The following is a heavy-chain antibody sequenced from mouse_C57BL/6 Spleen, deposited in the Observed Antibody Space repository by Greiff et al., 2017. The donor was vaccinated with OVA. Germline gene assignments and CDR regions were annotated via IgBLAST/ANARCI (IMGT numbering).Heavy chain of an antibody. V-gene: IGHV1-15*01. CDR2: IDPETGGT. D-gene: IGHD2-1*01. Sequence: VQLVESGAELVRPGASVTLSCKASGYTFTDYEMHWVKQTPVHGLEWIGAIDPETGGTAYNQKFKGKAILTADKSSSTAYMELRSLTSEDSAVYYCTKGGNYERVWFAYWGQGTLVTVSA. CDR1: GYTFTDYE. CDR3: TKGGNYERVWFAY. J-gene: IGHJ3*01.